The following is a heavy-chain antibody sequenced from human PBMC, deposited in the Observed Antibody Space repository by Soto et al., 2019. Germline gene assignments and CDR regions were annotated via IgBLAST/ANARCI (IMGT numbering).Heavy chain of an antibody. V-gene: IGHV3-21*01. J-gene: IGHJ4*02. Sequence: GGSLRLSCAASGFTFSSYSMNWVRQAPGKGLEWVSSISSSSSYIYYADSVKGRFTISRDNAKNSLYLQMNSLRAEDTAVYYCARDGFTRGSYFDYWGQGTLVTVSS. CDR2: ISSSSSYI. D-gene: IGHD3-16*01. CDR1: GFTFSSYS. CDR3: ARDGFTRGSYFDY.